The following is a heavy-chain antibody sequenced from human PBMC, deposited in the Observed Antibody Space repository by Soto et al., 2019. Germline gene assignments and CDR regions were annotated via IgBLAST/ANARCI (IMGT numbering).Heavy chain of an antibody. Sequence: QVQLVESGGGVVQPGRSLRLSCAASGFTFSSYAMHWVRQAPGKGLEWVAVISYDGSNKYYADSVKGRFTISRDNSKNTLYLQMNSLRAEDTAVYYCARGPKDSSGYYYSVFDIWVQQRMVTVSS. J-gene: IGHJ3*02. CDR1: GFTFSSYA. CDR3: ARGPKDSSGYYYSVFDI. D-gene: IGHD3-22*01. CDR2: ISYDGSNK. V-gene: IGHV3-30-3*01.